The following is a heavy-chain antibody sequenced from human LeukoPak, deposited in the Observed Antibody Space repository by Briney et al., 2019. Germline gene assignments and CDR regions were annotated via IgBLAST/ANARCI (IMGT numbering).Heavy chain of an antibody. V-gene: IGHV1-2*02. J-gene: IGHJ4*02. D-gene: IGHD3-3*01. Sequence: GASVKVSCKASGYTFTDYYMHWVRQAPGQGLEWMGWINPNSGGTNYAQKFQGRVTMTRDTSISTAYMELSRLRSDDTAVYYCARDIKGYYDFWSGYTTEPYYFDYWGQGTLVTVSS. CDR2: INPNSGGT. CDR1: GYTFTDYY. CDR3: ARDIKGYYDFWSGYTTEPYYFDY.